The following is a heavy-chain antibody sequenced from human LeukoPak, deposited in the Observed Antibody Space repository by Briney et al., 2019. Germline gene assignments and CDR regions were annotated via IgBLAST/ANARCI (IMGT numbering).Heavy chain of an antibody. CDR2: INHSGST. V-gene: IGHV4-34*01. J-gene: IGHJ5*02. Sequence: PAETLSLTCAVYGGTFSGYDWSWIRQPPGKGLEWMGEINHSGSTNYNPSLKSRVTISVDTPKNQFSLKLSSVTAAATAVYYCARAPRFCSGGSCYPLRFDPWGQGTLVTVSS. CDR1: GGTFSGYD. D-gene: IGHD2-15*01. CDR3: ARAPRFCSGGSCYPLRFDP.